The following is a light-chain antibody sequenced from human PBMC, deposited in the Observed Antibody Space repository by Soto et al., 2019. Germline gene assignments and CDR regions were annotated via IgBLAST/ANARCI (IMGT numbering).Light chain of an antibody. J-gene: IGLJ1*01. CDR2: EVS. CDR3: SSYAGNSRYV. Sequence: QSALTQPASVSGSPGQSISISCTGTSSGVGAYNFVSWYQQHPGKAPKLMIYEVSNRPSGVSNRFSGSKSGNTASLTISGLQAEDEADYYCSSYAGNSRYVFGTGTKVTVL. V-gene: IGLV2-14*01. CDR1: SSGVGAYNF.